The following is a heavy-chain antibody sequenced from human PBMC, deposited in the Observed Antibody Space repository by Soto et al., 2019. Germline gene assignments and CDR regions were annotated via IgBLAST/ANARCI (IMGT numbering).Heavy chain of an antibody. J-gene: IGHJ6*02. V-gene: IGHV1-69*13. CDR2: IIPIFGTA. D-gene: IGHD3-10*01. CDR3: AVNLMVRGVIGVMSYYYYGMDV. Sequence: SVKVSCKASGGTFSSYAISWVRQAPGQGLEWMGGIIPIFGTANYAQKFQGRVTITADESTSTAYMELSSLRSEDTAVYYCAVNLMVRGVIGVMSYYYYGMDVWGQGTTVTV. CDR1: GGTFSSYA.